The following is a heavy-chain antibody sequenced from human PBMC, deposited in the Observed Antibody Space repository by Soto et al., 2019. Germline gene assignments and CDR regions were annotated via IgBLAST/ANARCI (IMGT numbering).Heavy chain of an antibody. D-gene: IGHD3-22*01. J-gene: IGHJ4*02. V-gene: IGHV4-59*08. CDR1: GGSISSYY. CDR2: IYYSGST. CDR3: ARSYSSGYPTPDY. Sequence: SETLSLTCTVSGGSISSYYWSWIRQPPGKGLEWIGYIYYSGSTNYNPSLKSRVTISVDTSKNQFSLKLSSVTAADTAVYYCARSYSSGYPTPDYWGQGTLVTVSS.